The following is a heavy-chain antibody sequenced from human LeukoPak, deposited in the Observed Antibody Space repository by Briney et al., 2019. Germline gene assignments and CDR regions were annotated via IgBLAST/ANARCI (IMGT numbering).Heavy chain of an antibody. Sequence: PGGPLRLSCAASGFTFSSYAMSWVRQAPGKGLEWVSAISGSGGSTYYADSVRGRFTISRDNSKNTLYLQMNSLRAEDTAVYYCAKSLSTTVTPFDYWGQGTLVTVSS. J-gene: IGHJ4*02. CDR3: AKSLSTTVTPFDY. D-gene: IGHD4-17*01. CDR1: GFTFSSYA. CDR2: ISGSGGST. V-gene: IGHV3-23*01.